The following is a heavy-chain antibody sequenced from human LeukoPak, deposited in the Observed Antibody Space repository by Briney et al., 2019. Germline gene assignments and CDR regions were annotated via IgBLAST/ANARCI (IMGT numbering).Heavy chain of an antibody. V-gene: IGHV4-34*01. Sequence: PSETLSLTCAVYGGSFSGYYWSWICQPPGKGLEWIGEINHSGSTNYNPSLKSRVTISVDTSKNQFSLKLSSVTAADTAVYYCARSYGYADYWGQGTLVTVSS. CDR3: ARSYGYADY. D-gene: IGHD5-18*01. J-gene: IGHJ4*02. CDR1: GGSFSGYY. CDR2: INHSGST.